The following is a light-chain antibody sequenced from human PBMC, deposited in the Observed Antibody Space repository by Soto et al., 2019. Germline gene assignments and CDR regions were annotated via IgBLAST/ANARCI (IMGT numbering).Light chain of an antibody. CDR1: QSVSSSY. Sequence: EIVLTQSPGTLSLSPGERATLSCRASQSVSSSYLAWYQQKPGQAPRLLIYGASSRATGIPDRFSGSGSGTDFTLTISRLEPEDFAAYYCHQYDNSPLTFGQGTKVEIK. CDR2: GAS. CDR3: HQYDNSPLT. V-gene: IGKV3-20*01. J-gene: IGKJ1*01.